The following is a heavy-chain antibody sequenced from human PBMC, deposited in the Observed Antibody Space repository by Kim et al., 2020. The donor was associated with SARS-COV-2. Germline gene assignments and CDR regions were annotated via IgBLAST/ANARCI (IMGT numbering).Heavy chain of an antibody. CDR2: ISYSGST. CDR3: ARDTESSSWYMGGTDYYYDGMDV. J-gene: IGHJ6*02. CDR1: GGSVSSGSYY. D-gene: IGHD6-13*01. Sequence: SETLSLTCTVSGGSVSSGSYYWSWIRQPPGKGLEWIGYISYSGSTNYNPSLKSRVTISVDTSNNQFSLKLSSVTAADTAVYYCARDTESSSWYMGGTDYYYDGMDVWGQGTTVTVSS. V-gene: IGHV4-61*01.